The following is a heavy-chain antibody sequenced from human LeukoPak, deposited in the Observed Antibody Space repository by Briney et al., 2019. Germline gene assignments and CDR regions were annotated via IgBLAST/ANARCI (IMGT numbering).Heavy chain of an antibody. D-gene: IGHD2-21*02. J-gene: IGHJ4*02. CDR3: ARLRLLPRAGGYFDY. V-gene: IGHV5-51*01. CDR1: GYSFTSYW. CDR2: IYPGDSDT. Sequence: GESLKISCKGSGYSFTSYWIGWVRQMPGKGLEWMGIIYPGDSDTRYSPSFQGQVTISADKSISTAYLQWSSLKASDTAMYYCARLRLLPRAGGYFDYWGQGTLVTVPS.